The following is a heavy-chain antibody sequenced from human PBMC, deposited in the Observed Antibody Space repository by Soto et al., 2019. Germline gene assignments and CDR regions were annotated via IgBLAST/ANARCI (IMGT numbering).Heavy chain of an antibody. CDR2: IFGGGST. CDR3: ARGGSYPRNYYGMYV. Sequence: EVQLLESGGGLVQPGGSLRLSCAASGNTVSSNYMTWVRQAPGKGLEWVSIIFGGGSTDYADSVKGRFTISRDNSKNMLYLQMNNLRAVDTAVYHFARGGSYPRNYYGMYVWGQGTTVTVSS. D-gene: IGHD1-26*01. J-gene: IGHJ6*02. CDR1: GNTVSSNY. V-gene: IGHV3-53*01.